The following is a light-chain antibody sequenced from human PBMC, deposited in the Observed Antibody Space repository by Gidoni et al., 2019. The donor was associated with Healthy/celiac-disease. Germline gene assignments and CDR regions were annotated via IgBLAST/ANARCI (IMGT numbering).Light chain of an antibody. Sequence: EIGMTQSPATLSVYPGERATLSCSASQSVSSNLAWYQQKPGQAPSLLIYGASTRATGIPARFSGSGSGTEFTLTISSLQSEDFAVYYCQQYNNWPPSYTFGQGTKLEI. V-gene: IGKV3-15*01. CDR1: QSVSSN. J-gene: IGKJ2*01. CDR3: QQYNNWPPSYT. CDR2: GAS.